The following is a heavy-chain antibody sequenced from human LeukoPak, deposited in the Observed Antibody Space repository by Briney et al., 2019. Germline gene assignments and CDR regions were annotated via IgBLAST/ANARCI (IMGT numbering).Heavy chain of an antibody. V-gene: IGHV4-4*07. CDR2: IYTSGST. J-gene: IGHJ3*02. D-gene: IGHD3-22*01. CDR1: GGSISSYY. CDR3: ARSRRLYYYDSSGYLGPAFDI. Sequence: PSETLSLTCTVSGGSISSYYWSWIRQPAGKGLEWIGRIYTSGSTNYNPSLKSRVTMSVDTSKNQFSLKLSSVTAADTAVYYCARSRRLYYYDSSGYLGPAFDIWGQRAMVTVSS.